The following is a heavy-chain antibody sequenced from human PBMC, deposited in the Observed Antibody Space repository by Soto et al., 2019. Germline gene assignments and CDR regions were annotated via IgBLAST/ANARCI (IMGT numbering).Heavy chain of an antibody. CDR3: ARAPSDIVVVPAATTDWYFDL. CDR1: GGTFSSYA. Sequence: QVQLVQSGDEVKKPGSSVKVSCKASGGTFSSYAISWVRQAPGQGLELMGGIIPIFGTANYAQKLQGRVTITADESTSTAYMELSSLRSEDTAVYYCARAPSDIVVVPAATTDWYFDLWGRGTLVNVSS. J-gene: IGHJ2*01. CDR2: IIPIFGTA. V-gene: IGHV1-69*01. D-gene: IGHD2-2*01.